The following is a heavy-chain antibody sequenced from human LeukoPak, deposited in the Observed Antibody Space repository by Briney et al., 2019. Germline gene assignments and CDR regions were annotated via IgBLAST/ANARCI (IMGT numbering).Heavy chain of an antibody. J-gene: IGHJ4*02. D-gene: IGHD3-9*01. CDR1: GGSFSVYY. V-gene: IGHV4-34*01. CDR3: ARLHYDILTGYYNEN. Sequence: KSSETLSLTCAAYGGSFSVYYWSWIREPPGMGLEWIGEINDSGSTNYNPSLKSRATISVDTSKNQFSLKLSSVTAADTAVYYCARLHYDILTGYYNENWGQGTRVTVSS. CDR2: INDSGST.